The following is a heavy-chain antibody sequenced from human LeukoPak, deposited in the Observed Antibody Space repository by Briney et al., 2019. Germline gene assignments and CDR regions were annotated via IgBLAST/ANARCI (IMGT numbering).Heavy chain of an antibody. CDR3: ARDRIAYYDSSGYPHSFDY. D-gene: IGHD3-22*01. CDR2: ISAYNGNT. CDR1: GYTFTSYG. J-gene: IGHJ4*02. V-gene: IGHV1-18*01. Sequence: ASVKVSCRASGYTFTSYGISWVRQAPGQGLEWMGWISAYNGNTNCAQKLQGRVTMTTDTSTSTAYMELRSLRSDDTAVYYCARDRIAYYDSSGYPHSFDYWGQGTLVTVSS.